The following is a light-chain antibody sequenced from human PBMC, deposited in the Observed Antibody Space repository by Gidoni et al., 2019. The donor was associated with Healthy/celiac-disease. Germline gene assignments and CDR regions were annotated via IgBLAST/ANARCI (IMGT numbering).Light chain of an antibody. CDR1: SSDVGGYNY. CDR2: DVS. CDR3: SSYTSSSTWV. V-gene: IGLV2-14*03. J-gene: IGLJ3*02. Sequence: QSALTQHASASGSPGQSITISCTGTSSDVGGYNYVSLYQQHPGKAPKLIIYDVSHRPSGVSNRFSGSKSGTTSSLTISGLQAEDEADYYCSSYTSSSTWVFGGGTKLTVL.